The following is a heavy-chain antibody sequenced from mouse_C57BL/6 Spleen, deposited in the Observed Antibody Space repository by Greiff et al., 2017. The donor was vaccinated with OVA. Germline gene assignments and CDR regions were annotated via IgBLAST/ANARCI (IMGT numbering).Heavy chain of an antibody. V-gene: IGHV1-80*01. Sequence: QVHVKQSGAELVKPGASVKISCKASGYAFSSYWMNWVKQRPGKGLEWIGQIYPGDGDTNYNGKFKGKATLTADKSSSTAYMQLSSLTSEDSAVYFCAIGGANYYGSSPWFAYWGKGTLVTVSA. CDR1: GYAFSSYW. CDR3: AIGGANYYGSSPWFAY. CDR2: IYPGDGDT. D-gene: IGHD1-1*01. J-gene: IGHJ3*01.